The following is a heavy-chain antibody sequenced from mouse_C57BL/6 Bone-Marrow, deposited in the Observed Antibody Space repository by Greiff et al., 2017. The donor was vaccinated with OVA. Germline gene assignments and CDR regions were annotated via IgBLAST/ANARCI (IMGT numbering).Heavy chain of an antibody. CDR1: EYDFPSHD. Sequence: EVQRVESGGGLVKPGESLKLSCESTEYDFPSHDMSWVRKPQEKRLELVAAINSNGGRTYYPEPMDRRFIFSRDNTKKTLYLQMSSLRAEDTALYYCARHRGLFADWGQGTLVTVSA. CDR3: ARHRGLFAD. V-gene: IGHV5-2*01. D-gene: IGHD3-3*01. J-gene: IGHJ3*01. CDR2: INSNGGRT.